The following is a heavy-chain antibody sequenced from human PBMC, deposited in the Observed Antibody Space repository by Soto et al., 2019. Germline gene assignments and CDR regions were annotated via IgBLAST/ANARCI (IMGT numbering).Heavy chain of an antibody. CDR2: ISSSSSYT. CDR3: AKYGDYFNWFDP. V-gene: IGHV3-11*06. Sequence: GSLRLSCAASGFTFSDYYMSWIRQAPGKGLEWVSYISSSSSYTNYADSVKGRFTISRDNAKNSLYLQMNSLRAEDTAVYYCAKYGDYFNWFDPWGQGTLVTVSS. D-gene: IGHD4-17*01. J-gene: IGHJ5*02. CDR1: GFTFSDYY.